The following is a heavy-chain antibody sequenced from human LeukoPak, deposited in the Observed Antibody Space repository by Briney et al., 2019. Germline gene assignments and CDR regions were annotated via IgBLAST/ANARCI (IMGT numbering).Heavy chain of an antibody. CDR1: GFTFRSYS. CDR2: ISSGSTYT. CDR3: ARGDYGGDYFDY. D-gene: IGHD4-23*01. Sequence: GGSLRLSCEASGFTFRSYSMSWIRQAPGKRLEWVSYISSGSTYTNYADSVEGRFTISRDNAKSSLYLQMNSLRAEDTAVYYCARGDYGGDYFDYWGQGTLVTVSS. J-gene: IGHJ4*02. V-gene: IGHV3-11*05.